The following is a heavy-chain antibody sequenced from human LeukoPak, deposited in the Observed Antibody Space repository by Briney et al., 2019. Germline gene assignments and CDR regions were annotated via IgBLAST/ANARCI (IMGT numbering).Heavy chain of an antibody. CDR2: ISWNSGSI. V-gene: IGHV3-9*01. CDR1: GFTFDDYA. J-gene: IGHJ3*02. CDR3: AKLVVVPAAIHPNDAFDI. Sequence: GGSLRLSCAASGFTFDDYAMHWVRQAPGKGLEWVSGISWNSGSIGYADSVKGRFTISRDNAKNSLYLQMNSLRAEDTALYYCAKLVVVPAAIHPNDAFDIWGQGTMVTVSS. D-gene: IGHD2-2*01.